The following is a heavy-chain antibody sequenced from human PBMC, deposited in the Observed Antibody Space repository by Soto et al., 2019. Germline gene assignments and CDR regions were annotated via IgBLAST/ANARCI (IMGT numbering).Heavy chain of an antibody. J-gene: IGHJ6*02. D-gene: IGHD6-13*01. CDR3: ARGSEQQLGDYYYYYCMDV. Sequence: PGESLKISCKGSGYSFTSYWIGWVRQMPGKGLEWMGIIYPGDSDTRYSPSFQGQATISADKSISTAYLQWSSLKASDTAMYYCARGSEQQLGDYYYYYCMDVWGQGTTVTVSS. V-gene: IGHV5-51*01. CDR1: GYSFTSYW. CDR2: IYPGDSDT.